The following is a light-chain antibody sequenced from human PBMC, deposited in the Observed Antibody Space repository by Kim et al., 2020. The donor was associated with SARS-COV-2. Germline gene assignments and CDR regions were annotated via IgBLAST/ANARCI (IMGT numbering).Light chain of an antibody. Sequence: LGDKYVCWYQQRPGQSPVLVIYQDKNRPSGIPERFSGSTSGNTATLTISGTQAMDEADYYCQAWDTTVVFGGGTQLTVL. J-gene: IGLJ2*01. CDR3: QAWDTTVV. CDR1: LGDKY. CDR2: QDK. V-gene: IGLV3-1*01.